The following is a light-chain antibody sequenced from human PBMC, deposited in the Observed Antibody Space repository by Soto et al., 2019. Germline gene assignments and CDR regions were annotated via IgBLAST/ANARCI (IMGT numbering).Light chain of an antibody. CDR3: SSYTRSSTLYV. CDR2: DVS. Sequence: QSALTQPSSVSGSPGQSITISCTGTSSDVGGYNYVSWYQQHPGKAPKLMIYDVSNRPSGVSNRFSGSKSGNTASLTISGLQAEDEADYYCSSYTRSSTLYVFGPGTKLTVL. V-gene: IGLV2-14*01. CDR1: SSDVGGYNY. J-gene: IGLJ1*01.